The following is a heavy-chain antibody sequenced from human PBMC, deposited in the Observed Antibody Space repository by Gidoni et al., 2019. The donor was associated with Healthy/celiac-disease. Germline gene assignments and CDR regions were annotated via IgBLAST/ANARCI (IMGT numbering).Heavy chain of an antibody. J-gene: IGHJ3*02. CDR2: IYTSGRT. V-gene: IGHV4-61*02. Sequence: QEQLQESVPGLVTPSQTLTLTCTVSGGSISSGSYYWSWTRQPAGKGLEWIGRIYTSGRTNYNPSLKSRVTISVDTSNNQLSLKLSSVTAADTAVYYCARGSRRELLNDFDIWGQGTMVTVSS. CDR1: GGSISSGSYY. CDR3: ARGSRRELLNDFDI. D-gene: IGHD1-26*01.